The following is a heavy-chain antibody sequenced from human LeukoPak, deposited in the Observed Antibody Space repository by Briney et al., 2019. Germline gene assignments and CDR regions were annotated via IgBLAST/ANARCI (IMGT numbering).Heavy chain of an antibody. CDR2: IYYSGNT. CDR3: ARQGGYKYGYHYFDF. D-gene: IGHD5-18*01. Sequence: SETLSLTCTVSGGSVSSSSYYWGWIRQPPGKGLEWIGGIYYSGNTYYSPSLKSRVTISVDTSRNQFSLKLSSVTAADTAVYYCARQGGYKYGYHYFDFWGQGTLVTVSS. V-gene: IGHV4-39*01. J-gene: IGHJ4*02. CDR1: GGSVSSSSYY.